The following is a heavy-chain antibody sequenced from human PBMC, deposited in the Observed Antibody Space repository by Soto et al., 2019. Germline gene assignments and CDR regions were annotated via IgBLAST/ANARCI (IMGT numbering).Heavy chain of an antibody. CDR2: ISAYNGNT. Sequence: ASVKVSCKASGYTFTSYGISWVRQAPGQGLEWMGWISAYNGNTNYAQKLQGRVTMTTDTSTSTAYMELRSLRSDDTAVYYCARQYYYGSGSYYNAGYYYYMDVWGKGTTVTVSS. CDR1: GYTFTSYG. CDR3: ARQYYYGSGSYYNAGYYYYMDV. V-gene: IGHV1-18*01. D-gene: IGHD3-10*01. J-gene: IGHJ6*03.